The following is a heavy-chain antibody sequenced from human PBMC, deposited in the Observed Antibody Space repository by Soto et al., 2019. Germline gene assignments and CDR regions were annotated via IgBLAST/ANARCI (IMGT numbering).Heavy chain of an antibody. CDR1: GFTFSSYA. V-gene: IGHV3-23*01. CDR2: ISGSGGST. D-gene: IGHD3-3*01. Sequence: EVQLLESGGGLVQPGGSLRLSCAASGFTFSSYAMSVVRQAPGTGLEWVSAISGSGGSTYYADSVKGRFTISRDNSKNTLSLQMNSLRDEGTAVYYCAKVEGIHYDFWSGSGDYWGQGTLVTVSS. J-gene: IGHJ4*02. CDR3: AKVEGIHYDFWSGSGDY.